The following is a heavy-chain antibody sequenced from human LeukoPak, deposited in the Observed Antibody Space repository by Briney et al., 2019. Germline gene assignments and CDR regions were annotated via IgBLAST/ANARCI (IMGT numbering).Heavy chain of an antibody. CDR3: ARDKSRPTYYDFWSGLDV. V-gene: IGHV4-59*12. Sequence: SETLSLTCTVSGGSISSYYWSWIRQPPGKGLEWIGYIYYSGSTNYNPSLKSRVTISVDRSKNQFSLKLSSVTAADTAVYYCARDKSRPTYYDFWSGLDVWGKGTTVTVSS. CDR1: GGSISSYY. D-gene: IGHD3-3*01. J-gene: IGHJ6*04. CDR2: IYYSGST.